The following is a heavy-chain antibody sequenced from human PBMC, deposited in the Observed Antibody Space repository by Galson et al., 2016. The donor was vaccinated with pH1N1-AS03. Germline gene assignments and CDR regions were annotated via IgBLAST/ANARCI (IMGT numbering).Heavy chain of an antibody. CDR3: ARFTMGAFDY. CDR2: IYTSGST. J-gene: IGHJ4*02. Sequence: TLSLTCTVSGASISSGSYYWSWIRQPAGKGLECTGRIYTSGSTYYNPSLKSRVTISVDTSKNQFSLKLSSLTAADTAMYYCARFTMGAFDYWGQGTLVTVSS. V-gene: IGHV4-61*02. D-gene: IGHD3-3*01. CDR1: GASISSGSYY.